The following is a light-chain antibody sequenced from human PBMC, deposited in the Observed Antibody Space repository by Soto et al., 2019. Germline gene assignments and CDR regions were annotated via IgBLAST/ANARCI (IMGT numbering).Light chain of an antibody. V-gene: IGLV1-40*01. Sequence: QSVLTQPPSVSGAPGQRVTISCTGSSSNIGAGSDVHWYQQLPGTAPKLLIYNNSNRPSGVPDRFSGSKSGTSASLAITELQADDEADYYCQSYDRSLRGVFGSGTKLTVL. CDR2: NNS. CDR3: QSYDRSLRGV. CDR1: SSNIGAGSD. J-gene: IGLJ1*01.